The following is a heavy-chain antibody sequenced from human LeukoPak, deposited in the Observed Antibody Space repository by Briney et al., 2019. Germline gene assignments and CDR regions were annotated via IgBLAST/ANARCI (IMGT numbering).Heavy chain of an antibody. V-gene: IGHV3-21*01. CDR2: ISGSGGST. D-gene: IGHD3-22*01. J-gene: IGHJ4*02. CDR1: GFTFSSYW. Sequence: GGSLRLSCAASGFTFSSYWMSWVRQAPGKGLEWVSAISGSGGSTYYADSVKGRFTISRDNAKNSLYLQMNSLRAEDTAVYYCARGLTMIALDYWGQGTLVTVSS. CDR3: ARGLTMIALDY.